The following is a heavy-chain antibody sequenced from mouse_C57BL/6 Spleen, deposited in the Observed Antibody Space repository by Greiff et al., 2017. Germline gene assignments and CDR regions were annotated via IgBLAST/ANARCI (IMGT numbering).Heavy chain of an antibody. Sequence: VKLVESGAELMKPGASVKLSCKATGYTFTGYWIEWVKQRPGHGLEWIGEILPGSGSTNYNEKFKGKATFTADTSSNTAYMQLSSLTTEDSAIYYCARRRFRDSSGYVDAMDYWGQGTSVTVSS. D-gene: IGHD3-2*02. V-gene: IGHV1-9*01. CDR2: ILPGSGST. CDR1: GYTFTGYW. CDR3: ARRRFRDSSGYVDAMDY. J-gene: IGHJ4*01.